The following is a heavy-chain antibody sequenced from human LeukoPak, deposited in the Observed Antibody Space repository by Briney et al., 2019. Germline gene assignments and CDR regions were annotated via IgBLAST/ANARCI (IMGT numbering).Heavy chain of an antibody. V-gene: IGHV1-2*06. CDR2: INPNSGGT. J-gene: IGHJ4*02. CDR3: ARGYCSGGSCYQDY. D-gene: IGHD2-15*01. CDR1: GYTFTGYY. Sequence: GASVKVSCKASGYTFTGYYMHWVRQAPGQGLEWMGRINPNSGGTNYAQKFQGRVTMTRDTSISTAYMELSRLRSDDTAVYYCARGYCSGGSCYQDYWGQGTLVTVSS.